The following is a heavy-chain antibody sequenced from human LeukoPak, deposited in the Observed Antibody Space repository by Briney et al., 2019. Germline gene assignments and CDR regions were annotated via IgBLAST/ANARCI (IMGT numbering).Heavy chain of an antibody. V-gene: IGHV6-1*01. D-gene: IGHD3-3*01. J-gene: IGHJ4*02. CDR2: TYYRSKWYN. Sequence: SQTLSLTCDISGDGVSSNGASWTWIRQSPSRGLEWLGRTYYRSKWYNDYAVSVKSRISINPGTSKNQFSLQLNSVTPEDTAVYYCARETDFGVVTNWGQGTLVTVSS. CDR1: GDGVSSNGAS. CDR3: ARETDFGVVTN.